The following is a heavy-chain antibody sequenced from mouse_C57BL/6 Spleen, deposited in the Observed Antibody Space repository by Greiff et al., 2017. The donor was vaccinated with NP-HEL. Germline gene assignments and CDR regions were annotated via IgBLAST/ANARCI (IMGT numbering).Heavy chain of an antibody. CDR3: ARGTAEAHWYFDV. CDR1: DSEVFPIAY. CDR2: ILPSIGRT. V-gene: IGHV15-2*01. D-gene: IGHD3-2*02. Sequence: QVQLKESGSELRSPGSSVKLSCKDFDSEVFPIAYMSWVRQKPGHGFEWIGGILPSIGRTIYGEKFEDKATLDADTLSNTAYLELNSLTSEDSAIYYCARGTAEAHWYFDVWGTGTTVTVSS. J-gene: IGHJ1*03.